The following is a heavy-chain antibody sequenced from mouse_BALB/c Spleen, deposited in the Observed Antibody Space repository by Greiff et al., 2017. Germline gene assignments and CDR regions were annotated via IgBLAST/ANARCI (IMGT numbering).Heavy chain of an antibody. V-gene: IGHV5-17*02. CDR3: ASGAY. CDR1: GFTFSSFG. J-gene: IGHJ3*01. Sequence: DVHLVESGGGLVQPGGSRKLSCAASGFTFSSFGMHWVRQAPEKGLEWVAYISSGSSTIYYADTVKGRFTISRDNPKNTLFLQMTSLRSEDTAMYYCASGAYWGQGTLVTVSA. CDR2: ISSGSSTI.